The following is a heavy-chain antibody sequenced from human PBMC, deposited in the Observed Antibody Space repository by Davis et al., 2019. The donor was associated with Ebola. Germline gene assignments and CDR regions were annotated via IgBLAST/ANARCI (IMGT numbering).Heavy chain of an antibody. J-gene: IGHJ6*02. D-gene: IGHD2/OR15-2a*01. CDR2: MNPNSGNT. Sequence: ASVKVSCKASGGTFSSYAISWVRQATGQGLEWMGWMNPNSGNTGYAQKFQGRVTMTRNTSISTAYMELSSLRSEDTAVYYCARVGLGYYGNGMDVWGQGTTVTVSS. CDR1: GGTFSSYA. CDR3: ARVGLGYYGNGMDV. V-gene: IGHV1-8*02.